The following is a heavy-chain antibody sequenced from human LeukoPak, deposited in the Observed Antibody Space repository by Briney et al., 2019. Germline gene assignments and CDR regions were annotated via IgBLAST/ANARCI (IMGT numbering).Heavy chain of an antibody. V-gene: IGHV3-33*01. Sequence: AGSLRLSCAASGLTFSNYGVHWVRQAPGKGLEWVALIWYDGSNTYYADSVKGRFTISRDNSKNTLSLQMNSLKAEDTAVYYCARDRVGATGEDALDIWGQGTIVTVSS. CDR1: GLTFSNYG. CDR2: IWYDGSNT. CDR3: ARDRVGATGEDALDI. D-gene: IGHD1-26*01. J-gene: IGHJ3*02.